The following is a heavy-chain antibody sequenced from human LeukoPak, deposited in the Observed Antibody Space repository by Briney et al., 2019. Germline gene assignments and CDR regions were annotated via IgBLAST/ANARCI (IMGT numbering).Heavy chain of an antibody. CDR3: AKSNSRSTFWSGPDY. Sequence: GGSLRLSCAASGFTFSSYAMSWVRPAPGKGLEWVSAISGSGGSTYYADSVKGRFTISRDNSKNTLYLQMNSLGAEDTAVNYCAKSNSRSTFWSGPDYWGQGTLVTVSS. D-gene: IGHD3-3*01. CDR1: GFTFSSYA. J-gene: IGHJ4*02. CDR2: ISGSGGST. V-gene: IGHV3-23*01.